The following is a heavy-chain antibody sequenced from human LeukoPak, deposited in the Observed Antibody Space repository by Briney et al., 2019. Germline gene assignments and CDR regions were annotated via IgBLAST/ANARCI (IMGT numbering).Heavy chain of an antibody. Sequence: GASVKVSCKASGYTFTGYYMHWVRQAPGQGLEWMGWINPNSGGTNYAQKFQGRVTMTRNTSISTAYMELSSLRSEDTAVYYCARPMTTVTTYDAFDIWGQGTMVTISS. CDR1: GYTFTGYY. D-gene: IGHD4-17*01. V-gene: IGHV1-2*02. J-gene: IGHJ3*02. CDR3: ARPMTTVTTYDAFDI. CDR2: INPNSGGT.